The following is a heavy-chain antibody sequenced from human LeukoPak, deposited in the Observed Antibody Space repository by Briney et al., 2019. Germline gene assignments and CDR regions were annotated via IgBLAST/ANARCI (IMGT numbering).Heavy chain of an antibody. CDR1: GYTFSSYW. CDR3: PRSHYYYDSSGYYYVLYFDY. V-gene: IGHV3-74*01. D-gene: IGHD3-22*01. Sequence: GGSLRLSCAASGYTFSSYWMHWVRQAPGKGLVWVSRINSDGSSTSYADSVKGRFTISRDNAKNTLYLQMNSLRAEDTAVYYCPRSHYYYDSSGYYYVLYFDYWGQGTLVTVSS. J-gene: IGHJ4*02. CDR2: INSDGSST.